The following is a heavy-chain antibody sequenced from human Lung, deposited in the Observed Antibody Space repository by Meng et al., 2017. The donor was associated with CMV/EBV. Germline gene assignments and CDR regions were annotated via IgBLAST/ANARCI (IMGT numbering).Heavy chain of an antibody. CDR1: GSRFSGYN. V-gene: IGHV1-2*04. CDR3: ARGIINSEGKRALDF. J-gene: IGHJ4*02. Sequence: SGSRFSGYNIHWVRQTPGQGLGWVGMSAPASRDTAYGRNFQGWVTLTRDTSINTVFLELTRLKFDDTALYYCARGIINSEGKRALDFWGQGTLVTVSS. CDR2: SAPASRDT. D-gene: IGHD2/OR15-2a*01.